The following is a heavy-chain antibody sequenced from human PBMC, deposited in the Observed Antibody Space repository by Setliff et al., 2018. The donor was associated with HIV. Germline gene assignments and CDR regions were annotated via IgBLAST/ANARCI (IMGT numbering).Heavy chain of an antibody. CDR3: ARDRYTYAYLDY. Sequence: SETLSLTCALSGYTVMSGYYWAWIRQPPGKGLEWIGRISYGGGPHYTPSLRSRVIISMDTSKNQFSRKLSSVTAADTAVYSCARDRYTYAYLDYWGQGTRVTVAS. V-gene: IGHV4-38-2*02. CDR1: GYTVMSGYY. J-gene: IGHJ4*02. CDR2: ISYGGGP. D-gene: IGHD5-18*01.